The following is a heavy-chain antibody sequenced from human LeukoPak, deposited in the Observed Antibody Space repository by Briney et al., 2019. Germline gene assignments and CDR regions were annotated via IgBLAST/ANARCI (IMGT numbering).Heavy chain of an antibody. J-gene: IGHJ3*02. CDR1: GGSFSSYC. CDR3: AGRGGDTDLLAFDI. Sequence: SETLSPTCTVSGGSFSSYCWSWIRQPPGKGPGRMGFIYSSGRANYNPSLKSRVTISVDASKKQPSLKLSSVTAADTALYYCAGRGGDTDLLAFDIWGQGTMVTVSS. V-gene: IGHV4-59*01. CDR2: IYSSGRA. D-gene: IGHD1-26*01.